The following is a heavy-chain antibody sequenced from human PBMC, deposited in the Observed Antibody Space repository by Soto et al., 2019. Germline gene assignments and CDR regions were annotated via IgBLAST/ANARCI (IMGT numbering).Heavy chain of an antibody. CDR1: GGSISSSSYY. CDR2: IYYSGST. J-gene: IGHJ5*02. CDR3: ARGRWIQLWITTAPRPPWFDP. Sequence: SETLSLTCTVSGGSISSSSYYWAWIRQPPGKGLEWIGSIYYSGSTYYNPSLKSRVTISVDTSKNQFSLKLSSVTAADTAVYNCARGRWIQLWITTAPRPPWFDPWGQGTLVTVSS. D-gene: IGHD5-18*01. V-gene: IGHV4-39*01.